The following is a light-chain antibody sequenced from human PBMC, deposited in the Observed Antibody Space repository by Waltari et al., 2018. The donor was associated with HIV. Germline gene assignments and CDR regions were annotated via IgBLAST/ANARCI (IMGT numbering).Light chain of an antibody. CDR3: CSYAGTTDLFV. CDR2: EVT. Sequence: QSALTQQASVSGSLGQSITISCNGTSGNIGKYNLVSWYQQHPGKAPKLLIYEVTRRPSGIPGCCSAANSDNTASLTISGLQAEDEAAYFCCSYAGTTDLFVFGGGT. J-gene: IGLJ1*01. V-gene: IGLV2-23*02. CDR1: SGNIGKYNL.